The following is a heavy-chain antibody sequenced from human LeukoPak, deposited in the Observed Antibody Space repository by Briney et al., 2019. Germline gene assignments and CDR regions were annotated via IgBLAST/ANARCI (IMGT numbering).Heavy chain of an antibody. V-gene: IGHV3-30*18. CDR2: ISYDGSNK. D-gene: IGHD3-22*01. CDR1: GFTFSSYG. Sequence: GRSLRLSCAASGFTFSSYGMHWVRQAPGKGVEWVAVISYDGSNKYYADSVKGRFTISRDNSKNTLYLQMNSLRAEDTAVYYCAKLPGYYYDSSGYYGQYNWFDPWGQGTLVTVSS. CDR3: AKLPGYYYDSSGYYGQYNWFDP. J-gene: IGHJ5*02.